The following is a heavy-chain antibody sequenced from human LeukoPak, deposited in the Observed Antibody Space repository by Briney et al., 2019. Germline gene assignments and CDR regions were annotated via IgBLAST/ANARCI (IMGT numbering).Heavy chain of an antibody. CDR1: GFTFSSYS. CDR3: AKGHGDYAWLDY. J-gene: IGHJ4*02. Sequence: AGGSLRLSCAASGFTFSSYSMNWVRQAPGKGLEWVSAISGSGGSTYYADSVKGRFTISRDNSKNTLYLQMNSLRAEDTAVYYCAKGHGDYAWLDYWGQGTLVTVSS. V-gene: IGHV3-23*01. CDR2: ISGSGGST. D-gene: IGHD4-17*01.